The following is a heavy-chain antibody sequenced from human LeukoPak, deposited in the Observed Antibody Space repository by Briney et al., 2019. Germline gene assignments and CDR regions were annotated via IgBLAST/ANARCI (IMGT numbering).Heavy chain of an antibody. CDR2: ISWNSGSI. J-gene: IGHJ3*02. CDR1: GFTFDDYA. CDR3: AKEGGSGWPLEAFDI. V-gene: IGHV3-9*03. D-gene: IGHD6-19*01. Sequence: GRSLRLSCAASGFTFDDYAMHWVRQAPGKGLEWVSGISWNSGSIGYADSVKGRFTISRGNAKNSLYLQMNSLRAEDMALYYCAKEGGSGWPLEAFDIWGQGTMVTVSS.